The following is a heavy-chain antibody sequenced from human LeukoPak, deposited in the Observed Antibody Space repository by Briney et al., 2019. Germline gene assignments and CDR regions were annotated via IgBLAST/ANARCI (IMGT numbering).Heavy chain of an antibody. D-gene: IGHD5-18*01. Sequence: ASVKVSCKASGGTFSSYAISWVRQAPGQGLEWMGGIIPIFGTANYAQKFQGRVTITADESTSTAYMELSSLRSEDTAVYYCARSSHSMVTQSRAYYYYYGMDVWGQGTTVTVSS. CDR2: IIPIFGTA. CDR1: GGTFSSYA. J-gene: IGHJ6*02. CDR3: ARSSHSMVTQSRAYYYYYGMDV. V-gene: IGHV1-69*13.